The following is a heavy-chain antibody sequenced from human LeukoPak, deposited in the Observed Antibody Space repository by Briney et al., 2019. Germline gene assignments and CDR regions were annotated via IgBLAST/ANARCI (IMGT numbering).Heavy chain of an antibody. J-gene: IGHJ4*02. Sequence: QSGGSLRLSCAASGFTFSSYAMSWVRQAPGKGLEWVSAISGSGGSTYYADSVKGRFTISRDNSKNTLYLQMNSLRAEDTAVYYCAKDHAAVVVTAGYFDYWGQGTLVTVSS. CDR1: GFTFSSYA. V-gene: IGHV3-23*01. CDR2: ISGSGGST. CDR3: AKDHAAVVVTAGYFDY. D-gene: IGHD2-21*02.